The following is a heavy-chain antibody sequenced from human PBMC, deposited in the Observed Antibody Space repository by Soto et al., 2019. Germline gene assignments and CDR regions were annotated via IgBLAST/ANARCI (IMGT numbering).Heavy chain of an antibody. D-gene: IGHD3-16*01. CDR2: IIPIFSSR. V-gene: IGHV1-69*01. CDR3: ARGETYLGV. Sequence: QVQLVQSGAEVKKPESSVKVSCKTSRDTFTKYAFNWVRQAPVQGLEWMGWIIPIFSSRNYAEKFQGRVTITADDSTSTAYMELRSLRVEDTAVYYCARGETYLGVWGQGTTVTVSS. J-gene: IGHJ6*02. CDR1: RDTFTKYA.